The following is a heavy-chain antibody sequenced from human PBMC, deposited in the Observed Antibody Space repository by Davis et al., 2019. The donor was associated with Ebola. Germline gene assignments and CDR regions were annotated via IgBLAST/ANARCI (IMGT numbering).Heavy chain of an antibody. CDR2: ISYDGSNK. V-gene: IGHV3-30*18. CDR1: GFTFSSYG. CDR3: AKGAVWSIAARRELDY. Sequence: PGGSLRLSCAASGFTFSSYGMHWVRQAPGKGLEWVAVISYDGSNKYYADSVKGRFTISRDNSKNTLYLQMNSLRAEDTAVYYCAKGAVWSIAARRELDYWGQGTLVTVSS. D-gene: IGHD6-6*01. J-gene: IGHJ4*02.